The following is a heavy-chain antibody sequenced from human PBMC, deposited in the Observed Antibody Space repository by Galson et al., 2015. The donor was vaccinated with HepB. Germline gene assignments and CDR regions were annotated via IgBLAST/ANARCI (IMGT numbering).Heavy chain of an antibody. CDR3: AHSRPDGSGTYYFNY. J-gene: IGHJ4*02. CDR1: GFSLRARGVG. D-gene: IGHD3-10*01. V-gene: IGHV2-5*05. Sequence: PALVKPTQTLTLTCDFSGFSLRARGVGVGWIRQPPGKALEWLALIYWDDDKRYGPSLKSRLIVTRDTSKNQVVLTMTNMDPVDAATYYCAHSRPDGSGTYYFNYWGQGALVTVSS. CDR2: IYWDDDK.